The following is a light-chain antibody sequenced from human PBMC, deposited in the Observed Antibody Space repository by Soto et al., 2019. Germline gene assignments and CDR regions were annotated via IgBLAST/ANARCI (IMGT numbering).Light chain of an antibody. CDR3: QHFGDSPIT. CDR2: GAS. Sequence: EIVMTQSPATLSLSPGERATLSCRASQTIDNTLAWCQQKPGQAPRLLIYGASTRATGIPDRFSGTGSGTDFTLTISRLEPEDFAVYYCQHFGDSPITFGQGTRLEIK. J-gene: IGKJ5*01. V-gene: IGKV3D-15*01. CDR1: QTIDNT.